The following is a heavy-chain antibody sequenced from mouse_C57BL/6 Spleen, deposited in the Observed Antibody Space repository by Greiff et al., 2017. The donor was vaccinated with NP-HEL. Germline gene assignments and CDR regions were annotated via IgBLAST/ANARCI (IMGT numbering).Heavy chain of an antibody. CDR1: GFTFSDFY. D-gene: IGHD3-3*01. CDR2: SRNKANDYTT. CDR3: ARRGLYYAMDY. J-gene: IGHJ4*01. Sequence: EVKLMESGGGLVQSGRSLRLSCATSGFTFSDFYMEWVRQAPGKGLEWIAASRNKANDYTTEYSASVKGRFIGSRDTSQSILYLQMNALRAEDTAIYYCARRGLYYAMDYWGQGTSVTVSS. V-gene: IGHV7-1*01.